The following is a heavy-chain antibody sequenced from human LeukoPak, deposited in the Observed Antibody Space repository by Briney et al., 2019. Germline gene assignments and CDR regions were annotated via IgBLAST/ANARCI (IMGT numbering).Heavy chain of an antibody. J-gene: IGHJ4*02. CDR3: ARDTRAMYYYGSSGYYWEYYFDY. Sequence: SETLSLTCTVSGGSISSGGYYWSWIRQHPGKGLEWIGYIYYSGSTYYNPSLKSRVTISVDTSKNQFSLKLSSVTAADTAVYYCARDTRAMYYYGSSGYYWEYYFDYWGQGTLVTVSS. D-gene: IGHD3-22*01. V-gene: IGHV4-31*03. CDR2: IYYSGST. CDR1: GGSISSGGYY.